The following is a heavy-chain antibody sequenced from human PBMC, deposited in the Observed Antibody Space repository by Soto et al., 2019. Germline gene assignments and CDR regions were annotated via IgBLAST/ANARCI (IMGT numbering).Heavy chain of an antibody. D-gene: IGHD2-15*01. CDR3: ARVPSSSGRAHFDY. Sequence: QVQLVESGGGVVQPGRSLRLSCAASGFTFSSYAMHWVRQAPGKGLEWVAGISYDGSNKYYADSVTGRFTISRDNSKNTLYLQMNSLRAEDTAVYYCARVPSSSGRAHFDYWGQGTLVTVSS. CDR1: GFTFSSYA. J-gene: IGHJ4*02. CDR2: ISYDGSNK. V-gene: IGHV3-30-3*01.